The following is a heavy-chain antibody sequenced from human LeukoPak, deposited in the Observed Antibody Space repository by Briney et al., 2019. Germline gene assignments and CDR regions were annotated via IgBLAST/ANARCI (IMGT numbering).Heavy chain of an antibody. CDR3: ARGVDYYGV. CDR2: INHSGGT. CDR1: GGSFSGYS. D-gene: IGHD3-10*01. J-gene: IGHJ4*02. Sequence: SETLSLTCAVYGGSFSGYSWNWIRQPPVKGLEWIGEINHSGGTNYNPSLKSRVTISVDTSKKQFSLRLSSVTAADTAVYYCARGVDYYGVWGQGTLVTVSS. V-gene: IGHV4-34*01.